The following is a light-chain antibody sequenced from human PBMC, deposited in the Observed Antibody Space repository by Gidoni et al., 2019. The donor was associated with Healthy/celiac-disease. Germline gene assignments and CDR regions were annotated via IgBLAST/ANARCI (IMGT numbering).Light chain of an antibody. J-gene: IGLJ1*01. CDR3: SSYTSSSTYV. Sequence: QSALTQPASVSGSPGQSITISCTGTSSDVGGYNYVSWYQQHPGKAPKLMIYKVSNRPSGVPDRFSGSKSGNTASLTISGLQAEDEADYYCSSYTSSSTYVFGTGTKVTVL. CDR2: KVS. V-gene: IGLV2-14*01. CDR1: SSDVGGYNY.